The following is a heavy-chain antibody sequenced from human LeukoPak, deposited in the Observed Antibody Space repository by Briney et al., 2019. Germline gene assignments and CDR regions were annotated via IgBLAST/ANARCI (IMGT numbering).Heavy chain of an antibody. CDR1: GYTFTSYD. Sequence: GASVTVSCKATGYTFTSYDINWVRQATGQGLEWMGWMNPNSGNTGYAQKFQGRVTMTRNTSIRTAYMELSRLRSEDTAVYYCARGRVNWNDGVEYWGQGTLVTVSS. CDR3: ARGRVNWNDGVEY. CDR2: MNPNSGNT. V-gene: IGHV1-8*01. J-gene: IGHJ4*02. D-gene: IGHD1-1*01.